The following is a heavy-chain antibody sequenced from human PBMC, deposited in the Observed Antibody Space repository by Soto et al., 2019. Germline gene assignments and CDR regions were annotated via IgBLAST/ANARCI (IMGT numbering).Heavy chain of an antibody. Sequence: QVQLVQSGAELKKPGSSVKVSCKASGDSFTSYPFSWVRQAPGQGLEWMGGIIPLFGTPNYAQKFQGRLTITADKSTSTAYMELSGLTSEDTAVYYCARNGVAGMDFWGQGTLVTVSS. D-gene: IGHD3-3*01. J-gene: IGHJ4*02. V-gene: IGHV1-69*06. CDR2: IIPLFGTP. CDR1: GDSFTSYP. CDR3: ARNGVAGMDF.